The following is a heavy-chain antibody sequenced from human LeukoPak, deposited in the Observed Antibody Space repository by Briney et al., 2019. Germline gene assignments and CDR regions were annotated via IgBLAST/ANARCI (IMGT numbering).Heavy chain of an antibody. CDR3: ARDLYRIVVVPHYFDY. J-gene: IGHJ4*02. CDR2: ISHDGSNE. V-gene: IGHV3-30*04. D-gene: IGHD3-22*01. CDR1: GFTFSSSA. Sequence: GGSLRLSCAASGFTFSSSAMHWVRQAPGKGLEWVAFISHDGSNEYYADSVKGRFTISRDSSKNTLYLQMNSLRAEDTAVYYCARDLYRIVVVPHYFDYWGQGTLVTVSS.